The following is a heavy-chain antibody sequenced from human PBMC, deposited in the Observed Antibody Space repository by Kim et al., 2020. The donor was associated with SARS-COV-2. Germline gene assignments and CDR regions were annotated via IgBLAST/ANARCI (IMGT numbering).Heavy chain of an antibody. CDR2: DGRHT. V-gene: IGHV3-74*01. CDR3: ARGHEM. Sequence: DGRHTGYVDAMKGRFTITRDNAKNTLYLQMNSLRVDDTGVYFCARGHEMWGQGTRVPVSS. J-gene: IGHJ3*02.